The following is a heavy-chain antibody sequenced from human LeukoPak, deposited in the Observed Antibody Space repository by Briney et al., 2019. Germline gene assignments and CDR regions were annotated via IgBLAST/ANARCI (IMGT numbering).Heavy chain of an antibody. CDR2: IYYSGST. D-gene: IGHD3-9*01. CDR3: ARDRILTGYLNNWFDP. CDR1: GGSISIYY. J-gene: IGHJ5*02. V-gene: IGHV4-59*12. Sequence: SETLSLTCTVSGGSISIYYWSWIRQPPGKGLEWIGNIYYSGSTNYKASLKSRVTISVDTSKNQFSLKLSSVTAADTAVYYCARDRILTGYLNNWFDPWGQGTLVTVSS.